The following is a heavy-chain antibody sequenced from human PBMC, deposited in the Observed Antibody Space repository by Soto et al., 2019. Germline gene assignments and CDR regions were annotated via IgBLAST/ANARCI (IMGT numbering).Heavy chain of an antibody. Sequence: ASVKVSCKASGYTFTGYYMHWVRQAPGQGLEWMGWINPNSGGTNYAQKFQGWVTMTRDTSISTAYMELSRLRSDDTAVDYCARDQGIAAADTGAFDIWGQGTMVNVSS. CDR2: INPNSGGT. CDR1: GYTFTGYY. D-gene: IGHD6-13*01. V-gene: IGHV1-2*04. CDR3: ARDQGIAAADTGAFDI. J-gene: IGHJ3*02.